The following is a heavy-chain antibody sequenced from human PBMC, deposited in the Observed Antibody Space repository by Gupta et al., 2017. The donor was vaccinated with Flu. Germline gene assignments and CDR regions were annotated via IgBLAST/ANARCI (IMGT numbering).Heavy chain of an antibody. CDR3: ARVRFSGNDPRLSAYGMDV. V-gene: IGHV1-69*01. J-gene: IGHJ6*02. Sequence: QVQLVQSGAEVRKPGSSVKVSCKASGGTFANYAISWVRQASGQGLEWMAGITPILGTTNYAQQFQGRVTITADESTGTAYMELSSLRAEDTAVYYCARVRFSGNDPRLSAYGMDVWGQGTTVTVSS. D-gene: IGHD5-12*01. CDR1: GGTFANYA. CDR2: ITPILGTT.